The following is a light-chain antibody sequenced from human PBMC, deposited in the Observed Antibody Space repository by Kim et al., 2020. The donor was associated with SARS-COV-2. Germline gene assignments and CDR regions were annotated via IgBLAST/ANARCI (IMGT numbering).Light chain of an antibody. J-gene: IGKJ5*01. Sequence: FCPRDRATPSRRAPQSVTTELAWYQQRPGQAPRPRISDASDRAAGIPARFSGSGSGTDFTLPISSPEPEDFAVYYCKQRNSWPITFVQGTRLEIK. CDR1: QSVTTE. V-gene: IGKV3-11*01. CDR2: DAS. CDR3: KQRNSWPIT.